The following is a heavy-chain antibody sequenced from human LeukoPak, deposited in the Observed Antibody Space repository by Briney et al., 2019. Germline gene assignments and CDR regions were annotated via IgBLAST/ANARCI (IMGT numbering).Heavy chain of an antibody. CDR3: ARGPHLAGDQLDY. V-gene: IGHV3-7*03. CDR1: GFTFRTYW. CDR2: IKQDGSEK. D-gene: IGHD7-27*01. Sequence: GGSLRLSCAASGFTFRTYWMSWVRQAPGKGLEWVANIKQDGSEKDYVDSVKGRFTISRDNAKNSLYLQMNSLRAEDTAVYYCARGPHLAGDQLDYWGQGTLVTVSS. J-gene: IGHJ4*02.